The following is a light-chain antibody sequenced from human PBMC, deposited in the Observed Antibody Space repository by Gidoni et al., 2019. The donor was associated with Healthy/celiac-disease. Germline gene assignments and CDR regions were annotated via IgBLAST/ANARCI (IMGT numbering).Light chain of an antibody. CDR2: GAS. V-gene: IGKV3-20*01. Sequence: EIVLTQSPGTLSLPPGERATLPCRASQSVSSSYLAWYQQKPGQAPRLLIYGASSRATGIPDRFSGSGSGTDFTLTISRLEPEDFAVYYCQQYGSSSPWTFGQGTKVEIK. J-gene: IGKJ1*01. CDR3: QQYGSSSPWT. CDR1: QSVSSSY.